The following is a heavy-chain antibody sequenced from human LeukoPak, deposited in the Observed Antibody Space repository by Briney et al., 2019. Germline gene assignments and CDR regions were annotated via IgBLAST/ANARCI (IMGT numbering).Heavy chain of an antibody. CDR1: GYSISSGYY. J-gene: IGHJ5*02. CDR3: ARGGNYYWFDP. D-gene: IGHD1-26*01. V-gene: IGHV4-38-2*02. Sequence: SETLSLTCTVSGYSISSGYYWGWIRQPPGKGLEWIGTIHHSGSTFYNPSLKSRVTISVDTSKNQFSLKLSSVTAADTAVYYCARGGNYYWFDPWGQGTLVTVSS. CDR2: IHHSGST.